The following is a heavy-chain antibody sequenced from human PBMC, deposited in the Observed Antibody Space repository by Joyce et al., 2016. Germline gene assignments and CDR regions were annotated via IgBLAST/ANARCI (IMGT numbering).Heavy chain of an antibody. J-gene: IGHJ4*02. CDR2: ISYDGSNK. V-gene: IGHV3-30*18. CDR1: GFTFSSYG. Sequence: QVQLVESGGGVVQPGRFLRLSCAASGFTFSSYGMHWVRQAPGKGREWVAVISYDGSNKYYADSVKGRFTISRDNSKNTLYLQMNSLRAEDTAVYYCAKDLFCSTTSCYGRGDYWGQGTLVTVSS. CDR3: AKDLFCSTTSCYGRGDY. D-gene: IGHD2-2*01.